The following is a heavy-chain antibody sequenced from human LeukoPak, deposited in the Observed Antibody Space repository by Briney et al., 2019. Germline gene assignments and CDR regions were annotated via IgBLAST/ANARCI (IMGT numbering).Heavy chain of an antibody. CDR3: AKDRTTVAIGAFDV. Sequence: PGGSLRLSCAASGFTFDDYAMHWVRQAPGKGLEWVSGISWKSGSIGYADSVKGRFTISRDNAKSSLYLQMNSLRPEDTALYYCAKDRTTVAIGAFDVWGQGTMVSVSS. D-gene: IGHD4-23*01. J-gene: IGHJ3*01. CDR2: ISWKSGSI. V-gene: IGHV3-9*01. CDR1: GFTFDDYA.